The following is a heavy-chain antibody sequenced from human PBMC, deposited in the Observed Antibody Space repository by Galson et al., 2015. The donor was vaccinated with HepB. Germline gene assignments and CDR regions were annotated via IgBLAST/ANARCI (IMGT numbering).Heavy chain of an antibody. Sequence: SLRLSCAASGFTFSSFGMNWVRQAPGKGLEWISYIGNTTTTIYYADSVRGRFTISRDNAKNSLYLQMNSLRDEDTAVYYCARAYCGGDCLSPDYWGQGTLVTVSS. D-gene: IGHD2-21*02. J-gene: IGHJ4*02. CDR1: GFTFSSFG. CDR2: IGNTTTTI. V-gene: IGHV3-48*02. CDR3: ARAYCGGDCLSPDY.